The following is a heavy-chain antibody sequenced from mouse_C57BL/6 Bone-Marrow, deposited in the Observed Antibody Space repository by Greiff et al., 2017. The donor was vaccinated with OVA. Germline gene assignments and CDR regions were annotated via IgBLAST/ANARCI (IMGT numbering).Heavy chain of an antibody. V-gene: IGHV1-54*01. J-gene: IGHJ2*01. Sequence: QVQLQQSGAELVRPGTSVKVSCKASGYAFTNYSIEWVKQRPGQGLEWIGVINPGSGGTNYNEKFKGKATLTADKSYSTAYMQLSSLTSEDSAVYFCARDPYYGGQGTTLTVSS. CDR3: ARDPYY. CDR2: INPGSGGT. CDR1: GYAFTNYS.